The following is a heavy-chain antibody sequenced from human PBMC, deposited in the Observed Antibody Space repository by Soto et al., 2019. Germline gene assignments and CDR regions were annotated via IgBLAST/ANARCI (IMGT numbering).Heavy chain of an antibody. Sequence: PGGSLRLSCSASGFTFSSYAMHWVRQAPGKGLEYVSAISSNGGSTYYADSVKGRFTISRDNSKNTLYLQMSSLRAEDTAVYYCVKGLYSSGWYGLDYWGQGTLVTVSS. CDR3: VKGLYSSGWYGLDY. D-gene: IGHD6-19*01. CDR2: ISSNGGST. J-gene: IGHJ4*02. V-gene: IGHV3-64D*08. CDR1: GFTFSSYA.